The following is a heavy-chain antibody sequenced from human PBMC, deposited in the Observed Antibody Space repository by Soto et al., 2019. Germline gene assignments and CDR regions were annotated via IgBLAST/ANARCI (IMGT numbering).Heavy chain of an antibody. CDR2: ISAYNGNT. V-gene: IGHV1-18*01. CDR3: ARDLVPYSSGHEDAFDI. D-gene: IGHD6-19*01. CDR1: GYTFTSYG. Sequence: QVQLVQSGAEVKKPGASVKVSCKASGYTFTSYGISWVRQAPGQGLEWMGWISAYNGNTNYAQKLQGRVTMTTDTSTSTAYMELRRQRSDDTAVYYCARDLVPYSSGHEDAFDIWGQGTMVTVSS. J-gene: IGHJ3*02.